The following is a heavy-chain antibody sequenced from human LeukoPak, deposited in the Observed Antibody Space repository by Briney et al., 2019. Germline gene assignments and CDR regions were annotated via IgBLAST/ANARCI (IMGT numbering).Heavy chain of an antibody. J-gene: IGHJ4*02. CDR1: GFTFSSYG. CDR3: ARSPEYYVWGSYRKKSYFDY. D-gene: IGHD3-16*02. V-gene: IGHV3-33*01. Sequence: PGRSLRLSCAASGFTFSSYGMHWVRQAPGKGLEWVAVIWYDGSNKYYADSVKGRFTISRDNSKNTLYLQMNSLRAEDTAVYYCARSPEYYVWGSYRKKSYFDYWGQGTLVTVSS. CDR2: IWYDGSNK.